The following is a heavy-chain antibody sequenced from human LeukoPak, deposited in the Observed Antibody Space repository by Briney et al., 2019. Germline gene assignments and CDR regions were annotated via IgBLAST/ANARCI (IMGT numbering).Heavy chain of an antibody. CDR2: IRNRANNYAT. J-gene: IGHJ6*02. V-gene: IGHV3-73*01. Sequence: GGSLRLSCEASVFTFSDSAIHWVRQAPGKGLEWVGRIRNRANNYATVYFASVEGRFSMSRDDSKNTAYLQMNSLKTEDTAIYYCSGYDYGMDVWGQGTTVTVSS. CDR3: SGYDYGMDV. CDR1: VFTFSDSA.